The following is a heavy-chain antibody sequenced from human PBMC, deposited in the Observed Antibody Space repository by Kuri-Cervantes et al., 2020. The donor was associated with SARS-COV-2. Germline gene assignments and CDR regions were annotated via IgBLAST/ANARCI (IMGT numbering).Heavy chain of an antibody. V-gene: IGHV4-4*08. Sequence: SETLSLTCTVSGGSISSYYWSWIRQPPGKGLEWIGRIYTSGSTNYNPSLKSRVTISVDTSKNQFSLKLSSVTAADTAVYYCAREAPLIRATIYRFDYPEGFDYWGQGTLVTVSS. CDR2: IYTSGST. D-gene: IGHD5-12*01. J-gene: IGHJ4*02. CDR3: AREAPLIRATIYRFDYPEGFDY. CDR1: GGSISSYY.